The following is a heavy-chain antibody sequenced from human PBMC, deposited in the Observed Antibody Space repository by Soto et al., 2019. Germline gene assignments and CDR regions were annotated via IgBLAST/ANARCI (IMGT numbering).Heavy chain of an antibody. J-gene: IGHJ4*02. D-gene: IGHD5-18*01. Sequence: QVQLVESGGGVVQPGRSLRLSCAASGFTFSSYAMHWVRQAPGKGLEWVAVISYDGSNKYYADSVKGRFTISRDNSKNTLYLQMNSLRAEDTAVYYCARAPFPAKSSGRQLSGYFDYWGQGTLVTVSS. V-gene: IGHV3-30-3*01. CDR3: ARAPFPAKSSGRQLSGYFDY. CDR1: GFTFSSYA. CDR2: ISYDGSNK.